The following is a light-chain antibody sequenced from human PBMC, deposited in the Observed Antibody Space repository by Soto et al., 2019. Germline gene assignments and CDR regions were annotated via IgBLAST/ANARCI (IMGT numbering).Light chain of an antibody. Sequence: EIVMTQSLATLSVSPGERVTLSCRASQSISSNLAWYQQKPGQAPRLLIYGASTRATGIPARFSGSGSGTEFTLTISSLQSEDFAIYYCQQYNNRPSFGQGTKV. CDR1: QSISSN. V-gene: IGKV3-15*01. J-gene: IGKJ1*01. CDR2: GAS. CDR3: QQYNNRPS.